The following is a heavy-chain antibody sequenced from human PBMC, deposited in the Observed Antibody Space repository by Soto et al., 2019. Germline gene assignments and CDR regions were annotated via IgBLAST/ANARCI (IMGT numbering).Heavy chain of an antibody. CDR3: AKDVGGYSGSAFDY. J-gene: IGHJ4*02. CDR2: INTSGGST. D-gene: IGHD5-12*01. CDR1: GFTFSGYA. V-gene: IGHV3-23*01. Sequence: EVQLLESGGGLVQPGGPLRLSCAASGFTFSGYAMSWVRQAPGKGLEWVSTINTSGGSTYYADSVKGRFTISRDNSKNTLYLQMNSLRAEDTAVYYCAKDVGGYSGSAFDYWGQGTLVTVSS.